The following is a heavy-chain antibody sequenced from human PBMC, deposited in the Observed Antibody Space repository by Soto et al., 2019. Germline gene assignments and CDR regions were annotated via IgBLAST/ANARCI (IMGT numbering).Heavy chain of an antibody. V-gene: IGHV4-31*03. CDR3: AREGEYCNGDCYSGHLDS. J-gene: IGHJ4*02. CDR1: GGSIDSGRYY. D-gene: IGHD2-21*02. CDR2: IFHNGRT. Sequence: SETLSLTCTVSGGSIDSGRYYWTWIRQSPGKGLEWIGYIFHNGRTYYNPSLKSRAVISMDTSKNQFSLSLTSMTAADTAMYYCAREGEYCNGDCYSGHLDSWGQGTLVTVSS.